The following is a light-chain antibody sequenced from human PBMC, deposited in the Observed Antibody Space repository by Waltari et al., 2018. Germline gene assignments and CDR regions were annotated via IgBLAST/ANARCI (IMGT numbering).Light chain of an antibody. Sequence: AIQMTQSPSSLSASVGDPVTIPCRASQDIRNDLGWYQQRPGKAPKLLIYTASSLQSGVPLRFSGSGSGTDFTLTISSLQPEDFATYYCLQDNNYPLTFGGGTRVEIK. CDR3: LQDNNYPLT. CDR1: QDIRND. J-gene: IGKJ4*01. V-gene: IGKV1-6*01. CDR2: TAS.